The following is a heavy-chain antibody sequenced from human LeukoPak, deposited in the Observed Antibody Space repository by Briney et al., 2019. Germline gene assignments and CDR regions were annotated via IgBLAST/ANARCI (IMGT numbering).Heavy chain of an antibody. CDR2: IRYDGSNQ. V-gene: IGHV3-30*02. Sequence: TGGSLRLFCAASGFTFSSYGMHWVRQAPGKGLEWVAFIRYDGSNQYYADSVKGRFTISRDNSKNTLYLQMNSLRIEDTAVYYCAKDFLKSITLIRGVRSWVGYFDSWGQGTLVTVSS. J-gene: IGHJ4*02. D-gene: IGHD3-10*01. CDR3: AKDFLKSITLIRGVRSWVGYFDS. CDR1: GFTFSSYG.